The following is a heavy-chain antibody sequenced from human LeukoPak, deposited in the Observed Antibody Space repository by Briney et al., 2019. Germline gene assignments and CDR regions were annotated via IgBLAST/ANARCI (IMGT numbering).Heavy chain of an antibody. J-gene: IGHJ4*02. CDR3: ARVNINNWHSCDY. V-gene: IGHV4-4*02. CDR1: GGPISSNNW. D-gene: IGHD1-1*01. Sequence: SGTLSLTCAVSGGPISSNNWWGWVRQPPGKGLEWIGEIYHSGSPNYNPSLKSRVTISVDKSRNRFSLNLSSVTAADTAVYYCARVNINNWHSCDYWGQGALVTVSS. CDR2: IYHSGSP.